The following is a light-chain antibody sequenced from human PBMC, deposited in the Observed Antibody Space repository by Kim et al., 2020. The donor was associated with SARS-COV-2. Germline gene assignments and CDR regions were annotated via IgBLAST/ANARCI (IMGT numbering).Light chain of an antibody. J-gene: IGLJ2*01. CDR1: SIAVGSYNL. CDR3: CSCAGSSTLV. V-gene: IGLV2-23*02. Sequence: GQSITISCTGTSIAVGSYNLVSWYQQHPGKAPKLMIYEVSKRPSGVSNRFSGSKSGNTASLTISGLQAEDEADYYCCSCAGSSTLVFGGGTQLTVL. CDR2: EVS.